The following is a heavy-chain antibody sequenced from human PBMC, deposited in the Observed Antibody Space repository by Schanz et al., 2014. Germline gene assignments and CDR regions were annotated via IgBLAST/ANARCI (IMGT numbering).Heavy chain of an antibody. D-gene: IGHD5-12*01. Sequence: ADLVESGGGLIQRGESLRLSCSASGFSFSSYGLHWVRQAPGKGLEWVAFIWYDGSNKYYADSVKGRFTISRDNSKNTLYLQMNSLRAEDTSVYFCASPSGYSDYGTYFDFWGQGTLVTVSS. CDR2: IWYDGSNK. CDR3: ASPSGYSDYGTYFDF. V-gene: IGHV3-33*08. CDR1: GFSFSSYG. J-gene: IGHJ4*02.